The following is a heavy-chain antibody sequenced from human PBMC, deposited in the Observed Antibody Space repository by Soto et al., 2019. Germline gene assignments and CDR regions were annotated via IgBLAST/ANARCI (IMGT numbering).Heavy chain of an antibody. CDR2: IYYSGST. D-gene: IGHD6-6*01. V-gene: IGHV4-59*12. CDR3: ARGEQLVPGGNWFDP. Sequence: SETLSLTCTVSGGSISSYYWSWIRQPPGKGLEWIGYIYYSGSTYYNPSLKSRVTISVDTSKNQFSLKLSSVTAADTAVYYCARGEQLVPGGNWFDPWGQGTLVTVSS. J-gene: IGHJ5*02. CDR1: GGSISSYY.